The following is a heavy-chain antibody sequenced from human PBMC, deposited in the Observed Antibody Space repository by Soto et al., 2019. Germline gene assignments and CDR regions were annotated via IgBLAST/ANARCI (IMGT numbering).Heavy chain of an antibody. Sequence: GGSLGLSCAACGFTLSSYGMHWVRQTPGKGLEWVAVIWYDGSNKYYADSVKGRFTLSRDNSKNTLYLQMNSLRAEDTAVYYCAREIGMATILAIFSGNYYYYGMDVWGQGTTVTVSS. CDR3: AREIGMATILAIFSGNYYYYGMDV. J-gene: IGHJ6*02. CDR1: GFTLSSYG. V-gene: IGHV3-33*01. D-gene: IGHD5-12*01. CDR2: IWYDGSNK.